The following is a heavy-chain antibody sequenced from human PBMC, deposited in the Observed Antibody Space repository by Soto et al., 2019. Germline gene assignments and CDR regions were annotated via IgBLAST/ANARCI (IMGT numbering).Heavy chain of an antibody. CDR1: GFTVSSNY. J-gene: IGHJ4*02. V-gene: IGHV3-66*02. Sequence: GESLKISCAASGFTVSSNYMSWVRQAPGKGLEWVSVIYSGGSTYYADSVKGRFTISRDNSKNTLYLQMNSLRAEDTAVYYCARDRLSSGWYDYWGQGTLVTVSS. CDR2: IYSGGST. CDR3: ARDRLSSGWYDY. D-gene: IGHD6-19*01.